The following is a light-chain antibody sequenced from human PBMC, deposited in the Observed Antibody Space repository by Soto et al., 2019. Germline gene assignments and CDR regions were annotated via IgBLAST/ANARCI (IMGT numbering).Light chain of an antibody. V-gene: IGLV2-14*01. Sequence: QSALTQPASVSGSPGQSITISCTGTNSDVGGYNYVSWYQQHPGKAPKFMIYDVSSRPSGVSDRFSGSKSGNMASLTISGLQAEDEADYYCSSYTTSNTRQIVFGTGTKVTVL. CDR3: SSYTTSNTRQIV. J-gene: IGLJ1*01. CDR1: NSDVGGYNY. CDR2: DVS.